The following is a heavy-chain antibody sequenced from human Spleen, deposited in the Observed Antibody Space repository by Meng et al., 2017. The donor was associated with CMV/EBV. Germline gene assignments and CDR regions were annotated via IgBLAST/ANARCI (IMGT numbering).Heavy chain of an antibody. J-gene: IGHJ4*02. CDR3: AKTLNGYGGEDS. CDR2: ISDSGDSP. Sequence: GGSLRLSCTASGFTFKSYAMTWVRQAPGKGLEWISLISDSGDSPYYADSVKGRSTISRDNSKNMVYLQMKSLRADDTARYYCAKTLNGYGGEDSWGQGTLVTVSS. D-gene: IGHD5-18*01. V-gene: IGHV3-23*01. CDR1: GFTFKSYA.